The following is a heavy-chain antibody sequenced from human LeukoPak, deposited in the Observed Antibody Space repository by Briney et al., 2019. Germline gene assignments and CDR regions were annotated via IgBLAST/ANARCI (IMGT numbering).Heavy chain of an antibody. V-gene: IGHV3-48*03. CDR2: ISSSGRTI. CDR1: GFSFSSSE. CDR3: ARGGSGTGIGYSSADEGDY. Sequence: PGGSLRLSCAASGFSFSSSEMNWVRQAPGKGLEWLSYISSSGRTIYYADSVKGRFTVSRDNARNSLYLQMNSLRAEDTAVYYCARGGSGTGIGYSSADEGDYWGQGTLVTVSS. J-gene: IGHJ4*02. D-gene: IGHD6-19*01.